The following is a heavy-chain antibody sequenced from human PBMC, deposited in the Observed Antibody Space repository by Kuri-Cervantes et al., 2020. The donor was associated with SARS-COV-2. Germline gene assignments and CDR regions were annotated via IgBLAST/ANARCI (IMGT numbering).Heavy chain of an antibody. CDR2: ISSSSSYI. J-gene: IGHJ6*03. CDR3: ARGHVATYYYYYMDV. V-gene: IGHV3-21*01. CDR1: GFTFSSYA. Sequence: GESLKISCTASGFTFSSYAMSWVRQAPGKGLEWVSSISSSSSYIYYADSVKGRFTISRDNAKNSLYLQMNSLRAEDTAVYYCARGHVATYYYYYMDVWGKGTTVTVSS. D-gene: IGHD3-16*01.